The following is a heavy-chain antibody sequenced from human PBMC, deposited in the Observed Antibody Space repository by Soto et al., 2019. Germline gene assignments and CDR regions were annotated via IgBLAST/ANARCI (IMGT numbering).Heavy chain of an antibody. Sequence: QVQLQESGPGLVKPSETLSLTCTVSGGSVSSGSYYWSWIRQPPGKGLEWIGYIYYSGSTNYNPPLKSRVTISVDTSKNQFSLKLSSVTAADTAVYYCARIFYYGSGSYYKRPYYYGMDVWGQGTTVTVSS. D-gene: IGHD3-10*01. CDR1: GGSVSSGSYY. CDR2: IYYSGST. CDR3: ARIFYYGSGSYYKRPYYYGMDV. J-gene: IGHJ6*02. V-gene: IGHV4-61*01.